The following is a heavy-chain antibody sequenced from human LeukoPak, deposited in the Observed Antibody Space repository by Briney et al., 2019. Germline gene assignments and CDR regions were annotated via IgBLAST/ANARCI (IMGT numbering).Heavy chain of an antibody. Sequence: GGSLRLSCAASGFTFSNYWMSWVRQAPGKGLEWVAVIWNDGSNKYYADSVKGRFTISGDNSKSTLYLQMNSLRAEDTAVYSCARASGPFDYWGQGTLVTVSS. CDR1: GFTFSNYW. V-gene: IGHV3-33*08. CDR2: IWNDGSNK. J-gene: IGHJ4*02. D-gene: IGHD3-10*01. CDR3: ARASGPFDY.